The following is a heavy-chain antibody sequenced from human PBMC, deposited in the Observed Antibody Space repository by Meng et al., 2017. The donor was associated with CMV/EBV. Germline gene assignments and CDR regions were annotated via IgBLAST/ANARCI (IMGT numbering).Heavy chain of an antibody. D-gene: IGHD6-19*01. J-gene: IGHJ4*02. Sequence: QLVECGDRMKKPGGFVRVSCTTSVFTFSDYYILGVRQAPGQGLEWMGWVNSNKNATNYARKRQGRVSMTRDTSISPAQMELSRLMSDDTSVYYCVRSSGWSLFDYWGQGTLVTVSS. V-gene: IGHV1-2*02. CDR2: VNSNKNAT. CDR3: VRSSGWSLFDY. CDR1: VFTFSDYY.